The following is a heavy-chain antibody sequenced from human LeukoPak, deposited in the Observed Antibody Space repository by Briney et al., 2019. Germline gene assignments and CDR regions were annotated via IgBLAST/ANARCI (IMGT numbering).Heavy chain of an antibody. V-gene: IGHV4-38-2*02. CDR2: IYHSGST. CDR1: GYSISSGYY. Sequence: SETLSLTCAVSGYSISSGYYWGWIRQPPGKGLEWIGSIYHSGSTYYNPSLKSRVTISVDTSKNQFSLKLSSVTAADTAVYYCARDRGATTVTTFDIWGQGTMVTVSS. D-gene: IGHD4-17*01. CDR3: ARDRGATTVTTFDI. J-gene: IGHJ3*02.